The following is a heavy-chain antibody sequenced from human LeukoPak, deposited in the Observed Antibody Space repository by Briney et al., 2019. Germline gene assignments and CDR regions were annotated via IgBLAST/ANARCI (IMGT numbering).Heavy chain of an antibody. D-gene: IGHD3-22*01. CDR1: GFTFSSYA. CDR3: ARVTRYHDSSALGYYFDY. CDR2: ISYDGSNK. J-gene: IGHJ4*02. Sequence: GRSLRLSCAASGFTFSSYAMHWVRQAPGKGLEWVAVISYDGSNKYYADSVKGRFTISRDNSKNTLYLQMNSLRAEDTAVYYCARVTRYHDSSALGYYFDYWGQGTLVTVSS. V-gene: IGHV3-30-3*01.